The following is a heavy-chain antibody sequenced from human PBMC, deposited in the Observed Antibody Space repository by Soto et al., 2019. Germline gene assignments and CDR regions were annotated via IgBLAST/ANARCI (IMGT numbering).Heavy chain of an antibody. CDR1: GYTFTSYA. CDR2: INAGNGNT. J-gene: IGHJ4*02. Sequence: QVKLVQSGAEVKKPGASVKVSCKASGYTFTSYAMHWVRQAPGQRLEWMGWINAGNGNTKYSQKFQGRVTIIRDTSAKTAYMELSRLRSEYTSVYYCARGANALIDYWGQGTLVTVSS. CDR3: ARGANALIDY. D-gene: IGHD1-26*01. V-gene: IGHV1-3*01.